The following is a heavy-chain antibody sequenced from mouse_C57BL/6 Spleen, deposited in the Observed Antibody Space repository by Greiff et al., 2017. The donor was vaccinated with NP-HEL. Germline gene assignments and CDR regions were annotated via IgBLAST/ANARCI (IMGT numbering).Heavy chain of an antibody. J-gene: IGHJ3*01. CDR2: ISYDGSN. V-gene: IGHV3-6*01. CDR3: AREDGNYLFAY. CDR1: GYSITSGYY. Sequence: VQLQQSGPGLVKPSQSLSLTCSVTGYSITSGYYWNWIRQFPGNKLEWMGYISYDGSNNSNPSLKNRISITRDTSKNQFFLKLNSVTTEDTATYYCAREDGNYLFAYWGQGTLVTVSA. D-gene: IGHD2-1*01.